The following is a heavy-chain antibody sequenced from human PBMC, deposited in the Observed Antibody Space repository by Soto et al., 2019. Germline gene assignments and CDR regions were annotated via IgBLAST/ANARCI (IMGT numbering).Heavy chain of an antibody. V-gene: IGHV4-4*02. Sequence: LSLTCAVSGGSFTSNNWWTWVRQPPGQGLEWIGEIYRTGSTSYNPSLKSRVTISLDKSENQFSLKVTSLTAADTAVYYCASRDPGTSVDYWGQGTLVTVSS. CDR1: GGSFTSNNW. CDR2: IYRTGST. J-gene: IGHJ4*02. CDR3: ASRDPGTSVDY. D-gene: IGHD1-7*01.